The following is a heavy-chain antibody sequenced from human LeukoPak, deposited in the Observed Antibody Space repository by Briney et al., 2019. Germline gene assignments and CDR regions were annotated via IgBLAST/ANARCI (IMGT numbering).Heavy chain of an antibody. CDR2: ICSNGGST. CDR3: AMSSNTVTTSCYYYGVDV. J-gene: IGHJ6*02. D-gene: IGHD4-11*01. V-gene: IGHV3-64*01. Sequence: PGGSLTLSCAASGFTFSSYAMHWVRQAPGKGLEYVSSICSNGGSTYYANSVKGRFTISRDNSKNTLYLQMGSLTAEDMAVYYCAMSSNTVTTSCYYYGVDVWGQGTTVTASS. CDR1: GFTFSSYA.